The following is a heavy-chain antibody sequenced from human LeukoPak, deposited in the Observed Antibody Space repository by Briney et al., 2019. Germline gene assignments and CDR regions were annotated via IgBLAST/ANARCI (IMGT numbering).Heavy chain of an antibody. V-gene: IGHV4-38-2*02. CDR1: GYSISSGYY. J-gene: IGHJ6*03. CDR3: ATSIAARLSYYYYYYMDV. CDR2: IYYRGGT. Sequence: SETLSLTCTVSGYSISSGYYWGWVRQPPGKGLEWIGSIYYRGGTYYNPSLKSRVTISVDTSKNQFSLKLSSVTAADTAVYYCATSIAARLSYYYYYYMDVWGKGTTVTVSS. D-gene: IGHD6-6*01.